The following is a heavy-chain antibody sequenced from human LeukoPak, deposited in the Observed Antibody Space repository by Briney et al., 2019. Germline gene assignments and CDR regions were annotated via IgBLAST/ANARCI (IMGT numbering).Heavy chain of an antibody. CDR2: IIPIFGTA. J-gene: IGHJ3*02. CDR1: GGTFSSYA. D-gene: IGHD2-2*02. CDR3: ASGDQYCSSTSCYKDDAFDI. V-gene: IGHV1-69*13. Sequence: ASVKVSCKASGGTFSSYAISWVRQAPGQGLEWMGGIIPIFGTANYAQKFQGRVTITADESTSTAYMELSSLRSEDTAVYYCASGDQYCSSTSCYKDDAFDIWGQGTMVTVSS.